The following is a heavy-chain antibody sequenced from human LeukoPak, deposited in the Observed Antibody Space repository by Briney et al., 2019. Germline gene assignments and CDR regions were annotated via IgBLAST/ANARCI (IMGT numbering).Heavy chain of an antibody. D-gene: IGHD3-22*01. CDR2: IYSGGGT. J-gene: IGHJ4*02. CDR1: GFTVSSNY. CDR3: ARGPPYDSSGYYFDY. V-gene: IGHV3-53*01. Sequence: GGSLRLSCAASGFTVSSNYMNWVRQAPGKGLEWVSIIYSGGGTYYADSVKGRFTISRDNPKNTLHLQMNSLRAEDTAVYYCARGPPYDSSGYYFDYWSQGTLVTVSS.